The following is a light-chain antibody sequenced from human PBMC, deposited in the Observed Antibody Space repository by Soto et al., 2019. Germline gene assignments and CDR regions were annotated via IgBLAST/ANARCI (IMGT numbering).Light chain of an antibody. Sequence: DIVRTQSPLSLPVTPGEPASISCRSSQSLLHSNGYNYLDWYLQKPGQSPQLLIYLGSNRASGVHDRFTGSGSGTDVTLKISRVESEDVGVYYCMQALHTPLTFGGGTKVEIK. V-gene: IGKV2-28*01. CDR1: QSLLHSNGYNY. J-gene: IGKJ4*01. CDR3: MQALHTPLT. CDR2: LGS.